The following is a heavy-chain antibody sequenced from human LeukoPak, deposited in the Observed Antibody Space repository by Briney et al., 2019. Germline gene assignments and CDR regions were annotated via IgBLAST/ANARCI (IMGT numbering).Heavy chain of an antibody. CDR1: GFTFSSYS. D-gene: IGHD3-22*01. Sequence: GGSLRLSCAASGFTFSSYSMSWVRQAPGKGLEWVSSISSSSSYIYYADSVKGRLTISRDNAKNSLYLQMNSLRAEDTAVYYCARGSDSTLTPDYYYYMDVWGKGTTVTVSS. CDR3: ARGSDSTLTPDYYYYMDV. J-gene: IGHJ6*03. CDR2: ISSSSSYI. V-gene: IGHV3-21*01.